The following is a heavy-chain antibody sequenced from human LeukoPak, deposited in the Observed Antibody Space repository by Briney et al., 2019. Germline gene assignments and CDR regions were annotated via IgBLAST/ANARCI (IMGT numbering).Heavy chain of an antibody. V-gene: IGHV1-2*02. CDR2: INPASGGT. J-gene: IGHJ4*02. D-gene: IGHD1-1*01. CDR1: GYTFSDNY. Sequence: GASVKVSCETFGYTFSDNYIHWVRQAPGQRLEWMGWINPASGGTNYVQKFQGRVTMTRDASIRTAYMELSRLTSDDTAVYYCARERRGNWNQDFDYWGQGTLVPVS. CDR3: ARERRGNWNQDFDY.